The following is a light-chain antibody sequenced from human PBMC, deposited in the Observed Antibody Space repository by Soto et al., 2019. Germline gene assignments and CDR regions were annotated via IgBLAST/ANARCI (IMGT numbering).Light chain of an antibody. CDR2: GAS. Sequence: EIVLTQSPGTLSLSPGERATLSCRASQSVSSSYLAWYQRKPGQAPGLLTYGASSRATGIPDRFSGSGSGTDFTLTISRLEPEDFAVYYCQQYGSSPYTFGQGTKLEIK. J-gene: IGKJ2*01. CDR1: QSVSSSY. CDR3: QQYGSSPYT. V-gene: IGKV3-20*01.